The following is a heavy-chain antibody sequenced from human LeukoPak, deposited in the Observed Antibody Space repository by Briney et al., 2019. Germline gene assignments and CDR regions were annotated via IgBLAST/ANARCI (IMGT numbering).Heavy chain of an antibody. CDR3: AREKFSDCSTSCYINYFDY. CDR1: GFSFSSYS. Sequence: GGSLRLSCAVSGFSFSSYSISSVCQAPGGGLGWVSYISSSGSTIYYADSVKGRFTNSRDNAKNSLYLQMNSLRAEDTAVYYCAREKFSDCSTSCYINYFDYWGQGTLVTVSS. CDR2: ISSSGSTI. J-gene: IGHJ4*02. V-gene: IGHV3-48*04. D-gene: IGHD2-2*02.